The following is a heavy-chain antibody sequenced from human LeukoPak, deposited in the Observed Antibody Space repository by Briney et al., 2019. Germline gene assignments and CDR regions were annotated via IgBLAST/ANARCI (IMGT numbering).Heavy chain of an antibody. V-gene: IGHV1-18*01. CDR3: ARDGLGGSGVAYYMDV. CDR1: GYTFTSHG. D-gene: IGHD3-10*01. J-gene: IGHJ6*03. CDR2: ISAYNGNT. Sequence: GASVKVSCKASGYTFTSHGISWVRQAPGQGLEWMGWISAYNGNTNYAQKLQGRVTMTTDTSTSTAYMELRSLRSDDTAVYYCARDGLGGSGVAYYMDVWGKGTTVTVSS.